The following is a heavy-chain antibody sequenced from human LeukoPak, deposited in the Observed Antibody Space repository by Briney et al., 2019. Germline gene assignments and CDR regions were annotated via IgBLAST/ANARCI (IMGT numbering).Heavy chain of an antibody. Sequence: GRSLRLSCAASGFTFGDYAMHWVRQAPGKGLEWVSGINCNSNSIGYADSVKGRFTISRDHAKNSLYLQMNSLRAEDTAVYYCARGSRDDYSNPPFDHWGQGTLVTVSS. CDR2: INCNSNSI. J-gene: IGHJ4*02. CDR1: GFTFGDYA. CDR3: ARGSRDDYSNPPFDH. V-gene: IGHV3-9*01. D-gene: IGHD4-11*01.